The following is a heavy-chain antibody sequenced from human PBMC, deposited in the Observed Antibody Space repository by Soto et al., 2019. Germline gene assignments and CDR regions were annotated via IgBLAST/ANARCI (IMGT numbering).Heavy chain of an antibody. J-gene: IGHJ4*02. CDR3: ARERGGDRGYSYGPR. D-gene: IGHD5-18*01. CDR2: INPSGGST. Sequence: ASVKVSCKASGYTFTSYYMHWVRQAPGQRLEWMGIINPSGGSTSYAQKFQGRVTMTRDTSTSTVYMELSSLRSEDTAVYYCARERGGDRGYSYGPRWGQGTLVTVS. CDR1: GYTFTSYY. V-gene: IGHV1-46*01.